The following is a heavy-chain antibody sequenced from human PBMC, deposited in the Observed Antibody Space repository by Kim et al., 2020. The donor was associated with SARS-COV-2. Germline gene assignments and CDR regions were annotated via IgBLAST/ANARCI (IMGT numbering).Heavy chain of an antibody. CDR3: AKSRAVAGTPFGY. V-gene: IGHV3-9*01. D-gene: IGHD6-19*01. CDR2: ISWNSGSI. J-gene: IGHJ4*02. CDR1: GFTFDDYA. Sequence: GGSLRLSCAASGFTFDDYAMHWVRQAPGKGLEWVSGISWNSGSIGYADSVKGRFTISRDNAKNSLYLQMNSLRAEDTALYYCAKSRAVAGTPFGYWGQGTLVTVSS.